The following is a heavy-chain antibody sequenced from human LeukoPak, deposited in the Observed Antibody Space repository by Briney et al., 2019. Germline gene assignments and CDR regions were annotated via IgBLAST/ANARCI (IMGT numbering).Heavy chain of an antibody. D-gene: IGHD3-9*01. CDR3: AREKTYYDILTGYSRNYYFDY. V-gene: IGHV3-9*01. Sequence: QTGGSLRLSCAASGFTFDDYAMHWVRQAPGKGLEWVSGISWNSGSIGYADSVKGRFTISRDNAKNSLYLQMNSLRAEDTAIYYCAREKTYYDILTGYSRNYYFDYWGQGTLVTVSS. CDR1: GFTFDDYA. J-gene: IGHJ4*02. CDR2: ISWNSGSI.